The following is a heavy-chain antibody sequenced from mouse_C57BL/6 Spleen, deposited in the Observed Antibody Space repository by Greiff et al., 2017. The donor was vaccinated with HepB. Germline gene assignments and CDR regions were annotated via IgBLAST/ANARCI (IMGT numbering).Heavy chain of an antibody. CDR1: GYTFTSYW. J-gene: IGHJ2*01. D-gene: IGHD4-1*01. CDR3: ARSEANWGYYFDY. Sequence: QVQLQQPGAELVRPGTSVKLSCKASGYTFTSYWMHWVKQRPGQGLEWIGVIDPSDSYTNYNQKFKGKATLTVDTSSSTAYMQLSSLTSEDSAVYYCARSEANWGYYFDYWGQGTTLTVSS. V-gene: IGHV1-59*01. CDR2: IDPSDSYT.